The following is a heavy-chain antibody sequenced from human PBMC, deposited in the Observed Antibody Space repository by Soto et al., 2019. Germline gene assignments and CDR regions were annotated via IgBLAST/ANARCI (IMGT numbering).Heavy chain of an antibody. CDR1: GFTFSIYS. J-gene: IGHJ4*02. D-gene: IGHD3-22*01. Sequence: GGSLILSCSASGFTFSIYSMSWVRQDPGKGLEWVSAISGSGGSTYYADSVKGRFTISRDNSKNTLYLQMNSLRAEDTAVYYCAKDTYYYDSSGYYRGQGTLVTVSS. CDR2: ISGSGGST. CDR3: AKDTYYYDSSGYY. V-gene: IGHV3-23*01.